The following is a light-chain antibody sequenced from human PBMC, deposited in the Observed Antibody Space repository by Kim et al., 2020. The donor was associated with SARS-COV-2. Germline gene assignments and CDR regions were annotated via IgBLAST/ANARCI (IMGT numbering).Light chain of an antibody. CDR3: AAWDDSLNGHVV. Sequence: QSVLIQPPSASGTPGQRVTISCSGSTSNIGRNTVNWYQQFPGTAPKLLFYANNQRPAGVPDRFSGSKSGTSASLAISGLQPEDQADYYCAAWDDSLNGHVVFGGGTQLTVL. J-gene: IGLJ2*01. V-gene: IGLV1-44*01. CDR1: TSNIGRNT. CDR2: ANN.